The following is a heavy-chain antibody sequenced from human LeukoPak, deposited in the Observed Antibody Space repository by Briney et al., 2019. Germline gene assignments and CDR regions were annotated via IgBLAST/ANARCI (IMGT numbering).Heavy chain of an antibody. J-gene: IGHJ4*02. D-gene: IGHD4-23*01. CDR2: ISSSSSYI. CDR1: GFTFSSYS. CDR3: AKGLRWKRGIDY. Sequence: GGSLRLSCAASGFTFSSYSMNWVRQAPGKGLEWVSSISSSSSYIYYADSVKGRFTISRDNAKNSLYLQMNSLRAEDTAVYYCAKGLRWKRGIDYWGQGTLVTVSP. V-gene: IGHV3-21*01.